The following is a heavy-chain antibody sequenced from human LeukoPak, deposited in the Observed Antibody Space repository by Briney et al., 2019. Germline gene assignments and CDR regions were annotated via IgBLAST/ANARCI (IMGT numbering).Heavy chain of an antibody. CDR1: GYSFTSYG. V-gene: IGHV1-18*01. J-gene: IGHJ4*02. CDR3: ATGPEVVISRLYYFDY. CDR2: ISAYNGNT. Sequence: ASVKVSCKASGYSFTSYGISWVRQAPGQGLEWMGWISAYNGNTNYAQKLQGRVTMTTDTSTSTAYMELRSLRSDDTAVYYCATGPEVVISRLYYFDYWGQGTLVTVSS. D-gene: IGHD3-22*01.